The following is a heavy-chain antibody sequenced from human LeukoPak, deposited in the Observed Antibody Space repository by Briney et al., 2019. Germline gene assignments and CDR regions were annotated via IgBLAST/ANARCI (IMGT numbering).Heavy chain of an antibody. J-gene: IGHJ4*02. CDR1: GFTFSSHG. CDR2: ISDDGGTE. V-gene: IGHV3-30*18. Sequence: GGSLRLSCAASGFTFSSHGMHWVRQAPGKGLEWVAVISDDGGTEYYADSVKSRFTISRDNSKNTVSLQMNSLRDDDTAVFYCTKEGATGGRYNFDYWGQGTLVTVSS. D-gene: IGHD7-27*01. CDR3: TKEGATGGRYNFDY.